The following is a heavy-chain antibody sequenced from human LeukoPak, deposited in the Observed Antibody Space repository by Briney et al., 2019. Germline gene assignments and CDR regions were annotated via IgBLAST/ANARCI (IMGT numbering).Heavy chain of an antibody. J-gene: IGHJ6*03. CDR3: ARDRAGTTLIRHHNYYYMDV. D-gene: IGHD1-1*01. Sequence: GGSLRLSCAASGFTFSTYDMHWVRQATGKGLEWVSAIDTTGDTYYPGSVKGRFTISRENAKNSLYLQMNSLRAEDTAVYYCARDRAGTTLIRHHNYYYMDVWGKGTTVTVSS. CDR1: GFTFSTYD. V-gene: IGHV3-13*01. CDR2: IDTTGDT.